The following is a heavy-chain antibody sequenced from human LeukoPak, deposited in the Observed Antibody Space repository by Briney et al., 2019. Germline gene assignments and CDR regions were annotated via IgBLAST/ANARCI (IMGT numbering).Heavy chain of an antibody. CDR3: AREDGEGLLWFGELQGH. Sequence: GGSLRLSCAASGFTFSNAWMNWVRQAPGKGLEWVSYISSSSSTIYYADSVKGRFTISRDNAKNSLYLQMNGLRAEDTAVYYCAREDGEGLLWFGELQGHWGQGTLVTVSS. CDR1: GFTFSNAW. J-gene: IGHJ4*02. D-gene: IGHD3-10*01. V-gene: IGHV3-48*01. CDR2: ISSSSSTI.